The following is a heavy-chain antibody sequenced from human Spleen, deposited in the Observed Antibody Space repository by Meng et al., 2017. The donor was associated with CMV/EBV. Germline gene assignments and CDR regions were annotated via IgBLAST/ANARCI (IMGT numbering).Heavy chain of an antibody. CDR3: ATGGYDGSYYYGLEV. V-gene: IGHV1-69*05. CDR1: GGTFSTST. Sequence: KVSCKASGGTFSTSTISWVRQAPGQGLKWMGGIIPIFGTADYAQKFQGRVSITTDESTSTAYMELSSLRPEDTAVYYCATGGYDGSYYYGLEVWGQGTTVTVSS. J-gene: IGHJ6*02. D-gene: IGHD5-12*01. CDR2: IIPIFGTA.